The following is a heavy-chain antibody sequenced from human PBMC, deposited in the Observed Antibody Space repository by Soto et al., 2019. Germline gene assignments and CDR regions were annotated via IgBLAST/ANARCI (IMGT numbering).Heavy chain of an antibody. D-gene: IGHD1-7*01. J-gene: IGHJ5*02. CDR1: GGTFSSYA. CDR3: ARRYNWNYPQYNWFDP. Sequence: ASVKVSCKASGGTFSSYAISWVRQAPGQGLEWMGGIIPIFGTANYAQKFQGRVTITADESTSTAYMELSSLRSEDTAVYYCARRYNWNYPQYNWFDPWGQGTLVTVSS. CDR2: IIPIFGTA. V-gene: IGHV1-69*13.